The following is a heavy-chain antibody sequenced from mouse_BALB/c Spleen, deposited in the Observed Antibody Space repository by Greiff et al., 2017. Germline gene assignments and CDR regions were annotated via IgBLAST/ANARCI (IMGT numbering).Heavy chain of an antibody. CDR1: RDSITSGY. CDR3: ARADDYDWYFDV. Sequence: EVMLVESGPSLVKPSQTLSLTCSVTRDSITSGYWNWIRKFPGNKLEYMGYISYSGSTYYNPSLKSRISITRDTSKNQYYLQLNSVTTEDTATYYCARADDYDWYFDVWGAGTTVTVSS. D-gene: IGHD2-4*01. J-gene: IGHJ1*01. V-gene: IGHV3-8*02. CDR2: ISYSGST.